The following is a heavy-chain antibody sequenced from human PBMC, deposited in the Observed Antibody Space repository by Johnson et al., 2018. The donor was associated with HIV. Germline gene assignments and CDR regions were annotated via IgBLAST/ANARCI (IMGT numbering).Heavy chain of an antibody. CDR1: GFTVSSNY. J-gene: IGHJ3*02. Sequence: VQLVESGGGLVQPGGSLRLSCAASGFTVSSNYMSWVRQAPGKGLEWVSVIFSGGTTYYADSVKGRFTISRDNSKNMLYLQMNILRAEDTAVYYCARACRDGYTCDAFDSWGQGTMVTVSS. V-gene: IGHV3-66*01. CDR3: ARACRDGYTCDAFDS. D-gene: IGHD5-24*01. CDR2: IFSGGTT.